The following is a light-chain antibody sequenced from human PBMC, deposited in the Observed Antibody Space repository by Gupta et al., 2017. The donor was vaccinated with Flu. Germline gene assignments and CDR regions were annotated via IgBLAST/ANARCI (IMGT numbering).Light chain of an antibody. J-gene: IGKJ4*01. Sequence: DIQVTQSPSSVSASVGDPVTITCRASQGVSNWFAWYQQKAGTAPKLLIYAASSLQTGVPSRFSGSGSGTDFTLTISSLQPEDSATYYCQQASSFPLTFGGGTKVEIK. CDR3: QQASSFPLT. V-gene: IGKV1D-12*01. CDR2: AAS. CDR1: QGVSNW.